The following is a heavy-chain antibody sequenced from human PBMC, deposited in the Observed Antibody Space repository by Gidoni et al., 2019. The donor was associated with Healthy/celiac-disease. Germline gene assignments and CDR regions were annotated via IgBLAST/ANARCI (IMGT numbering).Heavy chain of an antibody. V-gene: IGHV4-39*01. J-gene: IGHJ4*02. CDR2: IYYSGST. D-gene: IGHD6-19*01. CDR3: ARLISSGWYNY. Sequence: QLQLQESGPGLVKPSETLSLTCTVSVCSISSSSYYWGWIRQPPGKGLEWIGSIYYSGSTYYNPSLKSRVTISVDTSKNQFSLKLSSVTAADTAVYYCARLISSGWYNYWGQGTLVTVSS. CDR1: VCSISSSSYY.